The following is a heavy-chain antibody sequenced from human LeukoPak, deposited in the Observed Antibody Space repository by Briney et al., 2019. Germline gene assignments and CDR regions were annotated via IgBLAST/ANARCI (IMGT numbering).Heavy chain of an antibody. CDR2: IYHSRNT. CDR3: VRVNTALPDY. CDR1: GYSLSSGYY. V-gene: IGHV4-38-2*01. D-gene: IGHD2-2*02. Sequence: PSETLSLTCAVSGYSLSSGYYWGWIRQPPGKGLQWIGKIYHSRNTYQNSALKSRVTISVDTSKNQFSLKLSSVTAADTAFYYCVRVNTALPDYWGQGILVTVSS. J-gene: IGHJ4*02.